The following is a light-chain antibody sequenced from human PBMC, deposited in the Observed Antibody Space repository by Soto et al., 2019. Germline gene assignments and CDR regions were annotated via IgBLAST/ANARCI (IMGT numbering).Light chain of an antibody. Sequence: DIQMTQSPSSLSASVGDIVTITCRASQSITNYLNWYQQKPGKAPKFLIYAASSLQSGVPSRFSGSGSGKDFTLTISSLQPEDFATYYCKQSYSTPTFGQGTKVDIK. CDR1: QSITNY. CDR2: AAS. CDR3: KQSYSTPT. V-gene: IGKV1-39*01. J-gene: IGKJ1*01.